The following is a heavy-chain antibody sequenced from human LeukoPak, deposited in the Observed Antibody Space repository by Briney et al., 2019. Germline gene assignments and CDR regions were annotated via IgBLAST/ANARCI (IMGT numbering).Heavy chain of an antibody. CDR3: ARDLGSSGSWDY. J-gene: IGHJ4*02. CDR2: ISGSGTST. D-gene: IGHD3-22*01. V-gene: IGHV3-23*01. Sequence: PGESLRLSCAASGFTFSNYAMSWVRQAPGKGLEWVSVISGSGTSTYYADSVKGRFTVSRDRSKNTLHLQMNSLRAEDTAVDYCARDLGSSGSWDYWGQGALVTVST. CDR1: GFTFSNYA.